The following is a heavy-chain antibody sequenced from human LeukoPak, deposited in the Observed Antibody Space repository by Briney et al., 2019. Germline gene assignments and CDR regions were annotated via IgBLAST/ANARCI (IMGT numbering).Heavy chain of an antibody. V-gene: IGHV3-48*03. CDR3: ARRGFYDTSGYLFDY. J-gene: IGHJ4*02. CDR2: ITTSGSTM. Sequence: GGSLRLSCAASGFTLSTYEMNWVRQAPGEGLEWVSYITTSGSTMYYADSVKGRFTISRDNAKSSLYLQMNSLRAEDTAVYYCARRGFYDTSGYLFDYWGQGTLVTVSS. CDR1: GFTLSTYE. D-gene: IGHD3-22*01.